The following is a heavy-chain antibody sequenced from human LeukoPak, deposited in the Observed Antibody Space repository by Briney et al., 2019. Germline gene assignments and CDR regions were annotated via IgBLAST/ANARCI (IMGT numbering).Heavy chain of an antibody. Sequence: ASVKVSCKASGYTFTGYYMHWVRQAPGQGLEWMGWINPNSGGTNYAQKFQGRVTMTRDTSISTAYMELSRLRSDDTAVYYCARVVRRDIVVVPAAIVWFDPWGQGTLVTVSS. CDR2: INPNSGGT. CDR3: ARVVRRDIVVVPAAIVWFDP. V-gene: IGHV1-2*02. CDR1: GYTFTGYY. J-gene: IGHJ5*02. D-gene: IGHD2-2*01.